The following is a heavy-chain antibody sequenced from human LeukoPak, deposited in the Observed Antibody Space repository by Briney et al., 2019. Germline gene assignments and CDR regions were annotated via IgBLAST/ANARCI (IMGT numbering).Heavy chain of an antibody. CDR2: ISSSSSTI. Sequence: GGSLRLSCAASGFTFSDYYMSWVRQAPGKGLEWVSYISSSSSTIYYADSVKGRFTISRDNAKNSLYLQMNSLRAEDTAVYYCARWYYDSSGYPLDYYGMDVWGQGTTVTVSS. V-gene: IGHV3-11*01. CDR3: ARWYYDSSGYPLDYYGMDV. CDR1: GFTFSDYY. J-gene: IGHJ6*02. D-gene: IGHD3-22*01.